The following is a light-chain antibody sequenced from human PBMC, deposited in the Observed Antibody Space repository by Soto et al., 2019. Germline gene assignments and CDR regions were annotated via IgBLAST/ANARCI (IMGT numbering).Light chain of an antibody. J-gene: IGLJ1*01. CDR2: GNN. CDR3: QCYDSSLSGSLYV. V-gene: IGLV1-40*01. CDR1: SSNIGAGYD. Sequence: QPVLTQPPSVSGAPGQRVTISCTGSSSNIGAGYDVHWYQQLPGTAPKLLIYGNNNRPSGVPDRFSGSKSGTSASLAITGLQAEDEADYYCQCYDSSLSGSLYVFGTGTKVTVL.